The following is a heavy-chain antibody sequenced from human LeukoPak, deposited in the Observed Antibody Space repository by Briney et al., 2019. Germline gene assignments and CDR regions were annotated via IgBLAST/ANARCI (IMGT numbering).Heavy chain of an antibody. D-gene: IGHD2-15*01. CDR3: ARLDVGSIDY. CDR1: GVSINSSSYY. CDR2: IYYSGST. V-gene: IGHV4-39*01. Sequence: SETLSLTCTVSGVSINSSSYYWGWIRQPPGKGLEWIGSIYYSGSTYYNPSLKSRVTISVDTSKNQFSLKLSSVTAADTAVYYCARLDVGSIDYWGQGTLVTVSS. J-gene: IGHJ4*02.